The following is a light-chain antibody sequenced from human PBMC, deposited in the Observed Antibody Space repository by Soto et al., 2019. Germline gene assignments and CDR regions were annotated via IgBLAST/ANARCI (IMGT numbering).Light chain of an antibody. CDR1: QGVSRF. Sequence: IQLTQSPSSLSASVGDRVTITCRASQGVSRFLAWYQQRPGKAPNLLIFAASTLHSGVPSRFSGSGSGTDFTLTIDTLQPEDFDTYYCQQLNNYPFAFGQGTRLEIK. J-gene: IGKJ5*01. CDR2: AAS. CDR3: QQLNNYPFA. V-gene: IGKV1-9*01.